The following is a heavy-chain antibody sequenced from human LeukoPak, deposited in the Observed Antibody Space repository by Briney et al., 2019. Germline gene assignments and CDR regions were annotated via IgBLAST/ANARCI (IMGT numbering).Heavy chain of an antibody. D-gene: IGHD4-11*01. V-gene: IGHV3-33*01. J-gene: IGHJ4*02. CDR3: VRDAQRGFDYSNSLQY. CDR1: GIIFNHYA. CDR2: IWSDGTNR. Sequence: PGGTLRLSCEASGIIFNHYALHWFRQAPNKGQEWVAVIWSDGTNRYYADSVKGRFSIFRDDSQKRVFLQMNSLRAEDTAVYYCVRDAQRGFDYSNSLQYWGQGALVTVSS.